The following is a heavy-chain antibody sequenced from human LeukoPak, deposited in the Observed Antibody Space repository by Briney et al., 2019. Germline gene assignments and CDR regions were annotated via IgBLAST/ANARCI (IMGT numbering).Heavy chain of an antibody. CDR3: ARDLVAWYYFDY. CDR2: IYYTGST. Sequence: SETLSLTCTVSGGSIISNSYYWGWIRQPPGKGLEWIGSIYYTGSTYYNPSLKSRVTISVDTSKNQFSLKLSSVTAADTAVYYCARDLVAWYYFDYWGQGTLVTVSS. J-gene: IGHJ4*02. D-gene: IGHD6-6*01. V-gene: IGHV4-39*02. CDR1: GGSIISNSYY.